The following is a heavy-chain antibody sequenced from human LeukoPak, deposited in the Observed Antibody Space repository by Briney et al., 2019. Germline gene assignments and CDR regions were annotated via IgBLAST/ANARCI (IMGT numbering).Heavy chain of an antibody. D-gene: IGHD1-1*01. V-gene: IGHV1-18*04. CDR1: GYTFTKYY. CDR2: ISAYNGNT. J-gene: IGHJ4*02. CDR3: TRDIPPGTDLNDVFDC. Sequence: GASVKVSCKASGYTFTKYYVHWVRQAPGQGLEWMGWISAYNGNTNYAQKLQGRVTMTTDTSTSTAYMELRSLRSDDTAVYYCTRDIPPGTDLNDVFDCWGQGTLVTVSS.